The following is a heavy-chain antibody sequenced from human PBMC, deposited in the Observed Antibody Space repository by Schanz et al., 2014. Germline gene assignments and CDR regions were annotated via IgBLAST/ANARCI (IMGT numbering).Heavy chain of an antibody. J-gene: IGHJ4*02. CDR1: GFTLSSYA. CDR3: ARAHGNNWYGKGLDY. Sequence: QVQLVESGGGVVQPGRSLRLSCAAYGFTLSSYAMHWVRQAPGKGPEWVAVIWSDGSTKYYADSVKGRFTISRDNSKNTLYLQMNSLRADDTAVDFCARAHGNNWYGKGLDYWGQGTQVTVSS. D-gene: IGHD1-1*01. V-gene: IGHV3-33*08. CDR2: IWSDGSTK.